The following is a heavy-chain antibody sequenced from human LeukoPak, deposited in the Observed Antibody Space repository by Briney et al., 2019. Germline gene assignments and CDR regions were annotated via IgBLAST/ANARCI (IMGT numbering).Heavy chain of an antibody. Sequence: GGSLRLSCAASGFTFSSYAMSWVRQAPGKGLEWVSAISGSGGSTYYADSVKGRFTISRDNSKNTLYLQMNSLRAEDTAVYYCANYWVAGVPGHPFEYWGQGTLVTVSS. CDR2: ISGSGGST. J-gene: IGHJ4*02. CDR3: ANYWVAGVPGHPFEY. D-gene: IGHD3-3*01. V-gene: IGHV3-23*01. CDR1: GFTFSSYA.